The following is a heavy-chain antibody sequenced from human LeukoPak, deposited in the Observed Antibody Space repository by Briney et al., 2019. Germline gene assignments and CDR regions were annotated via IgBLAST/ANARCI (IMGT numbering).Heavy chain of an antibody. J-gene: IGHJ4*02. D-gene: IGHD2-2*01. V-gene: IGHV3-53*01. CDR1: GFTFSSNY. Sequence: GGSLRLSCAASGFTFSSNYMSWVRQAPGKGREWGSVIYSGGSTYYADSVKGRFTISRDNSKNAMYIQMTSLRGEDTDVHYCAKTHIRSTNHFDYWGQGTLVTVSS. CDR3: AKTHIRSTNHFDY. CDR2: IYSGGST.